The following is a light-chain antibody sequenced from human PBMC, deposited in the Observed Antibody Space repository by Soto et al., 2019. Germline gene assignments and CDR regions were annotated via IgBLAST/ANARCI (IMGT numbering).Light chain of an antibody. CDR1: SAHNNYA. CDR3: QTWDTGIVV. Sequence: QPVLTQSPSASASLGASVKLTCTLSSAHNNYAIAWLQQQPEKGPRSLMKLNSDGSHSKEDGIPDRFSGSSSGAERYLTISSLQSDDEADYYCQTWDTGIVVFGGGTKLTVL. V-gene: IGLV4-69*01. J-gene: IGLJ3*02. CDR2: LNSDGSH.